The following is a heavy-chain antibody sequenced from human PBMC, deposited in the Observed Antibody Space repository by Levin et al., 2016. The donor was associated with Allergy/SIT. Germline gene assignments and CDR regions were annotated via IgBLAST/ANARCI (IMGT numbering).Heavy chain of an antibody. CDR3: ARDGRLNYYYYYMDV. D-gene: IGHD5-12*01. J-gene: IGHJ6*03. Sequence: ASVKVSCKASGYTFTSYYMHWVRQAPGQGLEWMGIINPSGGSTKYSQKFQGRVNITSDTSASTAYMELSSLRSEDTAVYYCARDGRLNYYYYYMDVWGKGTTVTVSS. CDR2: INPSGGST. CDR1: GYTFTSYY. V-gene: IGHV1-46*01.